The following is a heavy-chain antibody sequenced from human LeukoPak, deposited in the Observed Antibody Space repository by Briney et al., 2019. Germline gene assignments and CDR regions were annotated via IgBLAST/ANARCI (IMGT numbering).Heavy chain of an antibody. D-gene: IGHD1-26*01. Sequence: PSETLSLTCTVSGGSISSYYWSWIRQPAGKGLEWIGRIYTSGSTNYNPSLKSRVTMSVDTSKNQFSLKLSSVTAADTAVYYCARGPNSGSYQANDAFDIWGQGTMVTVSS. CDR2: IYTSGST. CDR1: GGSISSYY. V-gene: IGHV4-4*07. CDR3: ARGPNSGSYQANDAFDI. J-gene: IGHJ3*02.